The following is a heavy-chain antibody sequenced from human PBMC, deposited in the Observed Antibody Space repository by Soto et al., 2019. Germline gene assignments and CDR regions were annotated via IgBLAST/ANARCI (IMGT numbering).Heavy chain of an antibody. Sequence: QVQLQESGPGLVKPSQTLSLTCTVSGGSISSGGYYWSWFRQHPGKGLEWIGYIYYSGSTYYNPSLKSRVTISVDTSKNQFSLNLTSVTAADTAVYYCARDRGGYGHFDYWGQGTLVTVS. V-gene: IGHV4-31*03. CDR3: ARDRGGYGHFDY. CDR2: IYYSGST. J-gene: IGHJ4*02. D-gene: IGHD3-22*01. CDR1: GGSISSGGYY.